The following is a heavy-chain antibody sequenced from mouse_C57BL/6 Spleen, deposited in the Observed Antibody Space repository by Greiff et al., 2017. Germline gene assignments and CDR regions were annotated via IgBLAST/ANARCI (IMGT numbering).Heavy chain of an antibody. V-gene: IGHV1-39*01. Sequence: VQLQQSGPELVKPGASVQISCKASGYSFPDYNMNWVKQSNGKSLEWIGVLTPNYGTTSYNQQFKGKATLTVDQSSSTAYMQLNSLTSEDSAVYYCARSPLDYPNAMDYWGQGTSVTVSS. D-gene: IGHD2-4*01. J-gene: IGHJ4*01. CDR3: ARSPLDYPNAMDY. CDR1: GYSFPDYN. CDR2: LTPNYGTT.